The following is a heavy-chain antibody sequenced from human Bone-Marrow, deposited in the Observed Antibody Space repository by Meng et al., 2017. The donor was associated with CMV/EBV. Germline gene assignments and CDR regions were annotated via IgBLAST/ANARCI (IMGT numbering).Heavy chain of an antibody. CDR1: GFTFDDYG. J-gene: IGHJ4*02. CDR3: ARDRDDEWELRLHYFDY. CDR2: INWNGGST. D-gene: IGHD1-26*01. Sequence: ESLKISCAASGFTFDDYGMSWVRQAPGKGLEWVSGINWNGGSTGYADSVKGRFTIFRDNAKNSLYLQMNSLRAEDTALYYCARDRDDEWELRLHYFDYWGQGTLVTVSS. V-gene: IGHV3-20*04.